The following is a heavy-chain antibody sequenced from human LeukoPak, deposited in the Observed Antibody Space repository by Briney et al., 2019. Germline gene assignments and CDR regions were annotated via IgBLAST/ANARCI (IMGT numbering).Heavy chain of an antibody. D-gene: IGHD6-19*01. V-gene: IGHV3-33*01. CDR1: GFTFSSYG. J-gene: IGHJ4*02. CDR3: ARDELRSGWYFDY. Sequence: GRSLRLSCAASGFTFSSYGMHWVRQAPGKGLEWVAVIWYDGSNKYYADSVKGRFTISRDNSKNTLCLQMNSLRAEDTAVYYCARDELRSGWYFDYWGQGTLVTVSS. CDR2: IWYDGSNK.